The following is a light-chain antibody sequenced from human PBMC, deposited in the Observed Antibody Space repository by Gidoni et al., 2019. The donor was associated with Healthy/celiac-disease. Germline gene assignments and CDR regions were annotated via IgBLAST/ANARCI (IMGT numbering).Light chain of an antibody. CDR2: DAS. V-gene: IGKV3-11*01. J-gene: IGKJ5*01. CDR1: QSVNNY. Sequence: ELVLTQSPATLSLSPGERATLSCRASQSVNNYLAWYQQKPGQAPRLLIYDASNRATGIPARFSGSGAGTDFTLTISSLEPEDFAVYYCQQRSNWPPTFGQGTRLEIK. CDR3: QQRSNWPPT.